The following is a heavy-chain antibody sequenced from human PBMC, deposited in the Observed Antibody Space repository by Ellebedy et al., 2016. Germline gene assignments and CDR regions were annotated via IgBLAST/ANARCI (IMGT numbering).Heavy chain of an antibody. CDR2: ISAYNGNT. CDR3: AASARGTHAWFDP. Sequence: ASVKVSXXASGDTFSSYAISWVRQAPGQGLEWMGWISAYNGNTNYAQKLQGRVTMTTDTSTSTAYMELRSLRSDDTAVYYCAASARGTHAWFDPWGQGTLVTVSS. J-gene: IGHJ5*02. CDR1: GDTFSSYA. D-gene: IGHD1-14*01. V-gene: IGHV1-18*01.